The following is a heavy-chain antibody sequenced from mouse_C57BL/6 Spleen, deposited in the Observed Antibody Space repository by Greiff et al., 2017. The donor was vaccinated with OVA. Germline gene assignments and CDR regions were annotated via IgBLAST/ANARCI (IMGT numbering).Heavy chain of an antibody. CDR3: VSSYYRNYFYDMDD. D-gene: IGHD2-5*01. J-gene: IGHJ4*01. V-gene: IGHV10-1*01. CDR2: ISSKSNNSAT. Sequence: EVKVVESGGGLVQPKGSLKLSCAASGFSFNTYAMNWVRQAPGKGLEWVARISSKSNNSATYYADSVKVSFTISRDDSDSMLYLQMNNLKTEDTAMYDCVSSYYRNYFYDMDDWGKGTTVTVSS. CDR1: GFSFNTYA.